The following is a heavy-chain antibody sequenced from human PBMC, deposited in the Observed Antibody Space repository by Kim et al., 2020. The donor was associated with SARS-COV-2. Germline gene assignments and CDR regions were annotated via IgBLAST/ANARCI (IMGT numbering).Heavy chain of an antibody. V-gene: IGHV3-30*03. Sequence: GGSLRLSCAASGFTFSSHGMHWVRQAPGKGLEWVALISNDGTNKYYVDSVKGRFTISRDNSKNTLYLEMNSLRAEDTAVYYCARVRDYGGELLEPVDYWGQGTLVTVSS. CDR1: GFTFSSHG. CDR3: ARVRDYGGELLEPVDY. CDR2: ISNDGTNK. D-gene: IGHD1-26*01. J-gene: IGHJ4*02.